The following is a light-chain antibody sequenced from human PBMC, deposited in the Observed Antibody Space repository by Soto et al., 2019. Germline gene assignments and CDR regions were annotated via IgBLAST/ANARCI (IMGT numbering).Light chain of an antibody. Sequence: DIQMTQSPSSLSASVGDRVTITCQASQDITNFLNWYQQKPGKAPKLLIYVASSLDTGVPSRFSGSGSGTDFTFPISSLQPEDIATYYCQQYDILPWTFGQGTKVEIK. V-gene: IGKV1-33*01. CDR3: QQYDILPWT. CDR2: VAS. CDR1: QDITNF. J-gene: IGKJ1*01.